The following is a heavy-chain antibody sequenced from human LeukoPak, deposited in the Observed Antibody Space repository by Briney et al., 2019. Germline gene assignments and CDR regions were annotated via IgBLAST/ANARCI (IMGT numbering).Heavy chain of an antibody. J-gene: IGHJ4*02. CDR2: ISYDGSTK. CDR1: GFTFSSYA. D-gene: IGHD3-10*01. Sequence: GRSLRLSCAASGFTFSSYAMHWVRQAPGKGLEWVAVISYDGSTKYYADSVKGRFTISRDNSKNTLYLQMNSLRAEDTAVYYCARVGYYGSGSYYYYFDYWGQGTLVTVSP. V-gene: IGHV3-30-3*01. CDR3: ARVGYYGSGSYYYYFDY.